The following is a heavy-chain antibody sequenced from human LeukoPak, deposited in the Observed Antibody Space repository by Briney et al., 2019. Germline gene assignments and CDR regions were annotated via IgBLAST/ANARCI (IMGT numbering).Heavy chain of an antibody. J-gene: IGHJ4*02. Sequence: SQTLSLTCAISGDSVSSNSAAWNWLRQSPSRGLEWLGRTYYRSKWYNDYAVSVKSRITINPDTSKNQFSLQLNSVTPEDTAVYYCARTGGEWELQAFDYWGQGTLVTVSS. CDR2: TYYRSKWYN. CDR3: ARTGGEWELQAFDY. D-gene: IGHD1-26*01. V-gene: IGHV6-1*01. CDR1: GDSVSSNSAA.